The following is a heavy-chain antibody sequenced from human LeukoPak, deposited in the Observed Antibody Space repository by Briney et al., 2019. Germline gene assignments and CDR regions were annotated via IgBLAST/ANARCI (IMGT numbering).Heavy chain of an antibody. Sequence: PGGSLRLSCAASGFTFSSYSMNWVRQAPGKGLEWVSSISSSSSYIYYADSVKGRFTISRDNAKHSLYLQMNSLRAEDTAVYYCARDKDRDYGDLHAFDIWGQGTMVTVSS. CDR3: ARDKDRDYGDLHAFDI. CDR2: ISSSSSYI. V-gene: IGHV3-21*01. D-gene: IGHD4-17*01. CDR1: GFTFSSYS. J-gene: IGHJ3*02.